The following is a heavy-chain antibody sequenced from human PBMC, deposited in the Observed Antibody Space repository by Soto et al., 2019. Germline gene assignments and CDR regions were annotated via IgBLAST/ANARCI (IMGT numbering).Heavy chain of an antibody. CDR3: ARAPPLASAGDYYFDS. D-gene: IGHD6-13*01. Sequence: SENLSLTCSVSGGSLLSYYWTWIRQPPGKGLEWIGHVYYSGSTSYNPSLNSRVTISIDRSKMQFSLSLNSVTTADTAMFYCARAPPLASAGDYYFDSWGQGILVTVSS. CDR2: VYYSGST. J-gene: IGHJ4*02. CDR1: GGSLLSYY. V-gene: IGHV4-59*01.